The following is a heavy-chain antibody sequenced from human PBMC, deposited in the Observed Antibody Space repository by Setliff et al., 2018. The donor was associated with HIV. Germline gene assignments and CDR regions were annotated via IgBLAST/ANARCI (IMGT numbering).Heavy chain of an antibody. CDR3: ARGVDGSYRKFFDN. J-gene: IGHJ4*02. V-gene: IGHV1-69*13. Sequence: ASEKVSCKASGGSFSSYGLSWVRQAPGQGLEWMGGIMPIFGTANYAQKFQGRVTIIADASTNTVNMELSSLRSEDTAVYYCARGVDGSYRKFFDNWGQGTLVTVSS. D-gene: IGHD1-26*01. CDR1: GGSFSSYG. CDR2: IMPIFGTA.